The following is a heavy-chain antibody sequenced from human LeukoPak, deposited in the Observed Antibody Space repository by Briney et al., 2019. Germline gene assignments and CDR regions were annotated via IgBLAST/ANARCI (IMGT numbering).Heavy chain of an antibody. CDR1: GFTFSSYA. V-gene: IGHV3-23*01. CDR3: AKYGLYDILTGYSSSHFDY. Sequence: GGSLRLSCAASGFTFSSYAMSWVRQAPGKVLGWVSAISGNGGSTYDADSVNGRVTSSIDNSKNTLYLQMNSLRAEDTAVYYCAKYGLYDILTGYSSSHFDYWGQGTLVTVSS. D-gene: IGHD3-9*01. J-gene: IGHJ4*02. CDR2: ISGNGGST.